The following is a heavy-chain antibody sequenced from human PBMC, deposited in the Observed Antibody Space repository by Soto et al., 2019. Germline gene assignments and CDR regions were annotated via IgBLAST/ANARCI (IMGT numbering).Heavy chain of an antibody. Sequence: GESLKISCKGSGYSFTSYWIGWVRQMPGKGLEWMGIIYPGDSDTRYSPSFQGQVTISADKSISTAYLQWSSLKASDTAMYYCARLHKVDIVATGCYYGXDVWGQGTTVTVSS. CDR2: IYPGDSDT. V-gene: IGHV5-51*01. CDR1: GYSFTSYW. CDR3: ARLHKVDIVATGCYYGXDV. D-gene: IGHD5-12*01. J-gene: IGHJ6*02.